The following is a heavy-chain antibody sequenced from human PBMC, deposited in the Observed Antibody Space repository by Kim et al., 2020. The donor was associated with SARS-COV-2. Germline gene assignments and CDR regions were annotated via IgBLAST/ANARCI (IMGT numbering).Heavy chain of an antibody. CDR3: ARDSNAPLYCSGGSCYSWDYYYYGMDV. V-gene: IGHV3-48*02. J-gene: IGHJ6*02. CDR1: GFTFSSYS. Sequence: GGSLRLSCAASGFTFSSYSMNWVRQAPGKGLEWVSYISSSSSTIYYADSVKGRFTISRDNAKNSLYLQMNSLRDEDTAVYYCARDSNAPLYCSGGSCYSWDYYYYGMDVWGQGTTVTVSS. D-gene: IGHD2-15*01. CDR2: ISSSSSTI.